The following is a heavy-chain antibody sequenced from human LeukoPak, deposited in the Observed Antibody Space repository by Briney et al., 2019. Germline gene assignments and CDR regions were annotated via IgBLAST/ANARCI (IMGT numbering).Heavy chain of an antibody. CDR2: ILTSGTA. CDR1: TVSISSYH. V-gene: IGHV4-4*09. Sequence: SETLSLTCTVSTVSISSYHWSWVRQPPGKGLEWLGYILTSGTANYNPSLKSRLTISVDTSKTQFTLKLSSVTAADAAVYYCARLRVSGSYLYYFDYWGQGTLVSVSS. J-gene: IGHJ4*02. CDR3: ARLRVSGSYLYYFDY. D-gene: IGHD1-26*01.